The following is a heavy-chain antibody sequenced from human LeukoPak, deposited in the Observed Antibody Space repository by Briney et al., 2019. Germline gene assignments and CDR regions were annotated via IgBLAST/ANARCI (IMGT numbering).Heavy chain of an antibody. CDR2: IKQDGSEK. Sequence: GGSLRLSCAASGFTFSSYWMSWVRQAPGKGLGWVANIKQDGSEKYYVDSVKGRFTISRDNAKNSLYLQMNSLRAEDTAVYYCARDSSYGLVYYYYYMDVWGKGTTVTVSS. D-gene: IGHD5-18*01. V-gene: IGHV3-7*01. CDR3: ARDSSYGLVYYYYYMDV. J-gene: IGHJ6*03. CDR1: GFTFSSYW.